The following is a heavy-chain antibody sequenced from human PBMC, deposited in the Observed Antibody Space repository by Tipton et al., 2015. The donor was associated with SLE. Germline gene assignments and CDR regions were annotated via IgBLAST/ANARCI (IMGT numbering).Heavy chain of an antibody. CDR3: ARHGPPIAATGLDY. Sequence: GLVKPSQTLSLTCAISGDSVSNNSVAWNWIRQSPSRGLEWLGRTYYRSKWYNDYAVSVKSRITIKPGTSKNQFSLLLDSVTPEDTAVYYCARHGPPIAATGLDYWGQGTLVTVSS. D-gene: IGHD6-13*01. CDR2: TYYRSKWYN. V-gene: IGHV6-1*01. J-gene: IGHJ4*02. CDR1: GDSVSNNSVA.